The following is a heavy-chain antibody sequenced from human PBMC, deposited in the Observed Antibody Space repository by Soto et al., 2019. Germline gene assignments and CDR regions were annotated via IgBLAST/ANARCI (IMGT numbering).Heavy chain of an antibody. J-gene: IGHJ6*02. V-gene: IGHV1-18*04. CDR1: GYTFTSYG. CDR3: ASIRYYDFWSGYLNLHYYYGMDV. D-gene: IGHD3-3*01. CDR2: ISAYNGNT. Sequence: ASVKVSCKASGYTFTSYGISWVRQAPGQGLEWMGWISAYNGNTNYAQKLQGRVTMTTDTSTSTAYMELRSLRSDDTAVYYCASIRYYDFWSGYLNLHYYYGMDVWGQGTTVTVSS.